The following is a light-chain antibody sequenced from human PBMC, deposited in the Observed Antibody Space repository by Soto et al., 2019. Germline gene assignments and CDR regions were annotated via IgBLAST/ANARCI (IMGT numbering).Light chain of an antibody. V-gene: IGKV3-20*01. J-gene: IGKJ1*01. CDR3: QHYGSLPRPWT. CDR2: GAS. Sequence: EIVMTQSPATLSVSPGERATLSCRASQSVGSDLAWYQQKPGQAPRLLIYGASSRATGISERFSGSGSGTDFTLTIARLETEDFAVYYCQHYGSLPRPWTFGQGTKVDIK. CDR1: QSVGSD.